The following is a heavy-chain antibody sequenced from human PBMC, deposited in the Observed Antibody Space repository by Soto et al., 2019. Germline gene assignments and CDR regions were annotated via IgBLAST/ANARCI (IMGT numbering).Heavy chain of an antibody. CDR3: ARTANWLDP. V-gene: IGHV4-39*01. CDR2: THYSGSA. J-gene: IGHJ5*02. CDR1: GGSISSGSYH. Sequence: QLLLQESGPGLVKASETLSLTCTVSGGSISSGSYHWGWIRQAPGKGLEWIGNTHYSGSAYYNPSLKRRVTISVDTSNRQVSLRLSSVTAADTAIYYCARTANWLDPWGQGTLVTVSS.